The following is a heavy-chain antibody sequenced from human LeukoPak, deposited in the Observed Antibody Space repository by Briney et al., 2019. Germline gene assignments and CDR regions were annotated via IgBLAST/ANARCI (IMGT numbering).Heavy chain of an antibody. CDR3: ARPQGSSSWYPAFDI. Sequence: GESLKISCKGSGYSFTSYWIGWVRQMPGKGLEWMGIIYPGDSDTRYSPSFQGQVTISADKSISTAYLQWSSLKASDTAMYYCARPQGSSSWYPAFDIWGQGTMVTVSS. J-gene: IGHJ3*02. V-gene: IGHV5-51*01. CDR1: GYSFTSYW. CDR2: IYPGDSDT. D-gene: IGHD6-13*01.